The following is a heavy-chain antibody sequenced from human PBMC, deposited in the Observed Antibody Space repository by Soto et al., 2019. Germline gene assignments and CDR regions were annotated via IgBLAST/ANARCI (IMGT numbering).Heavy chain of an antibody. D-gene: IGHD5-12*01. CDR3: ARVGLRWDGYNLAY. CDR2: IYSGSST. Sequence: EVQVVESGGGLVQPGGSLRLSCAASGFTVNSNHMSWVRQAPGKGLEWVSVIYSGSSTYYADSVKGRFSISRDNSKNTLYLQMNSLRAEDTAVYYCARVGLRWDGYNLAYWGQGTLVTVSS. CDR1: GFTVNSNH. V-gene: IGHV3-66*01. J-gene: IGHJ4*02.